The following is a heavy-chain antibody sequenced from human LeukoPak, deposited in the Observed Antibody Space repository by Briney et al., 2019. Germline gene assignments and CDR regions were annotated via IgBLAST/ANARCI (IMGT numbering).Heavy chain of an antibody. CDR1: GYTFTTYG. J-gene: IGHJ4*02. CDR3: ARGGVYYYTTGYPLDY. CDR2: ISAYNGNT. V-gene: IGHV1-18*01. Sequence: ASVKVSCKASGYTFTTYGISWVRQAPGQGLEWMGWISAYNGNTNYAQKFQGRVTMTTDTSTSTAYMDLRSLTSDDTAVYYCARGGVYYYTTGYPLDYWGQGTLVTVSS. D-gene: IGHD3-9*01.